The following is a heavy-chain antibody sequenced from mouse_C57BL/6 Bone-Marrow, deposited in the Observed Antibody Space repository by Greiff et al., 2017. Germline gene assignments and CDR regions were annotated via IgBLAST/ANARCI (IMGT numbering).Heavy chain of an antibody. J-gene: IGHJ3*01. Sequence: VQLQQSGPVLVKPGASVKMSCKASGYTFTDYYMNWVKQSHGKSLEWIGVINPYNGGTSYNQKFKGKATLTVDKSSSTAYMELNSLTSEDSAVYYGARIYYDYDGFAYWGQGTLVTVSA. CDR3: ARIYYDYDGFAY. V-gene: IGHV1-19*01. CDR2: INPYNGGT. CDR1: GYTFTDYY. D-gene: IGHD2-4*01.